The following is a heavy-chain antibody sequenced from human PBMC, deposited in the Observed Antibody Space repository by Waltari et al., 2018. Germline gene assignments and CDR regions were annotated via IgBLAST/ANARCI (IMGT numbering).Heavy chain of an antibody. CDR2: IYYSGST. CDR1: GGSISSGGYY. Sequence: QVQLQESGPGLVKPSQTLSLTCTVSGGSISSGGYYWSWIRPHPGKGLEWIGYIYYSGSTYYNPSLKSRVTISVDTSKNQFSLKLSSVTAADTAVYYCARAGSLHYYYMDVWGKGTTVTVSS. J-gene: IGHJ6*03. CDR3: ARAGSLHYYYMDV. V-gene: IGHV4-31*03.